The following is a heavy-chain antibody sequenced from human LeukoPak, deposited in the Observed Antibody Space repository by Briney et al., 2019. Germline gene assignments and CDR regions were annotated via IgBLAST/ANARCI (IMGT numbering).Heavy chain of an antibody. J-gene: IGHJ4*02. V-gene: IGHV3-23*01. D-gene: IGHD4-17*01. CDR3: ARGGRTLIDYGDYV. CDR1: GIAFSSYA. Sequence: GGSLRLSCAASGIAFSSYAMSWVRQAPGKGLEWVSAISGSGGNTYYADSVKGRFTISRDNSKNTLYLQMNSLRAEDTAVYYCARGGRTLIDYGDYVWGQGTLVTVSS. CDR2: ISGSGGNT.